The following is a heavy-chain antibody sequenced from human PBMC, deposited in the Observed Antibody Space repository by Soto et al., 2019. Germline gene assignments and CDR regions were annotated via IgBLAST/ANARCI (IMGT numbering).Heavy chain of an antibody. Sequence: PGGSLRLSCAASGFTFSSYAMSLVRQAQGKGLEWVSAISGSGGSTYYADSVKGRFTISRDNSKNTLYLQMNSLRAEDTAVYYCAKVSGLRYFDWLPDWGQGTLVTVSS. CDR2: ISGSGGST. V-gene: IGHV3-23*01. J-gene: IGHJ4*02. CDR1: GFTFSSYA. D-gene: IGHD3-9*01. CDR3: AKVSGLRYFDWLPD.